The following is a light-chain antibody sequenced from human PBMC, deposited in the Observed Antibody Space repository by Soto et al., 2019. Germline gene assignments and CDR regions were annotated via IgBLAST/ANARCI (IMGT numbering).Light chain of an antibody. CDR2: DAS. Sequence: IHMTQSPSTLSASVGDTVTVACRASQSVSGSLAWYQQKPGEAPKLLIYDASDVPPGIPARFSGSGSGTKFTLTIASLEPDDFATYYCQQCETFSVTFGRGSKV. CDR1: QSVSGS. CDR3: QQCETFSVT. J-gene: IGKJ1*01. V-gene: IGKV1-5*01.